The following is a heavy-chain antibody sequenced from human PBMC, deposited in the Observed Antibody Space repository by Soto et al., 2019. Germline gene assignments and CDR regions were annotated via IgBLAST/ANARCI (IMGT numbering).Heavy chain of an antibody. Sequence: SETLSLTCAVSGESISSGYYWAWIRQPPGKWLEWIGSIYHSGTTYYNPSLKSRVTISVDTSKNQFSLKLSSVTAADSAVYYCARIGWGGDSWGQGTLVTVSS. CDR1: GESISSGYY. D-gene: IGHD7-27*01. V-gene: IGHV4-38-2*01. CDR3: ARIGWGGDS. CDR2: IYHSGTT. J-gene: IGHJ4*02.